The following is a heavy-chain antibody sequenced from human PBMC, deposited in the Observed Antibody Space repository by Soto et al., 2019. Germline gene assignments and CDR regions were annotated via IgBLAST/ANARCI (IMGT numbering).Heavy chain of an antibody. Sequence: PGESVKISCKGSEYTFTRYWMGWGGQLPGKGLECIAFIYPFASDPRYHPSFQAQATIAAANSITPAYLQWSTLKASATALYSSTRVSTSPSRDLSYHYFSLDAWGLGTTVTVSS. CDR3: TRVSTSPSRDLSYHYFSLDA. V-gene: IGHV5-51*01. CDR2: IYPFASDP. J-gene: IGHJ6*02. CDR1: EYTFTRYW. D-gene: IGHD2-8*01.